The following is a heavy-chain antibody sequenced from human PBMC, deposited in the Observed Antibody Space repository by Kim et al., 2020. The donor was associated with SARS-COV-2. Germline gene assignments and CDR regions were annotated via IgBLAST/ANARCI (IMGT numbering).Heavy chain of an antibody. CDR1: GFAFDKYA. J-gene: IGHJ6*02. CDR2: ISADGGFT. CDR3: AKDVPHTLMGFYYYGMDI. D-gene: IGHD2-8*01. Sequence: GGSLRLSCAASGFAFDKYAMHWVRQVPGKGLEWVSLISADGGFTFYADSVKGRFTISRDNNKNSLYLEMNSLGTADTAFYYCAKDVPHTLMGFYYYGMDIWGQGTTVTVSS. V-gene: IGHV3-43*02.